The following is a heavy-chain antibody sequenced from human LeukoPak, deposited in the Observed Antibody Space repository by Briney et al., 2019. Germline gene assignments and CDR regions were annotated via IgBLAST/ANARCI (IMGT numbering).Heavy chain of an antibody. CDR2: VSNDGSIT. V-gene: IGHV3-30*18. Sequence: GGSLRLSCAASGFSFSSYGMHWVRQAPGKGLEWVAVVSNDGSITKYGDSVKGRFTISRDNSKNTLYVQMNSLRTDDTAVYYCAKSKSPYPMDYIFDFWGQGTLVTVSS. CDR3: AKSKSPYPMDYIFDF. D-gene: IGHD4-11*01. J-gene: IGHJ4*02. CDR1: GFSFSSYG.